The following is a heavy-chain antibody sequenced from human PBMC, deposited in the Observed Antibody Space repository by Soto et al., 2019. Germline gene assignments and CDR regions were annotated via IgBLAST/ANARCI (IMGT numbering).Heavy chain of an antibody. Sequence: GGSLRLSCAASGFTFSSYWMSWVRQGPGKGLVWVSRINSDGSDTSYADSVKGRFTISRDNAKNTLYLQMNSLRAEDTAVYYCARLDSSSCAFAYWGQRTLVIVSS. CDR2: INSDGSDT. CDR1: GFTFSSYW. D-gene: IGHD6-13*01. V-gene: IGHV3-74*01. CDR3: ARLDSSSCAFAY. J-gene: IGHJ4*02.